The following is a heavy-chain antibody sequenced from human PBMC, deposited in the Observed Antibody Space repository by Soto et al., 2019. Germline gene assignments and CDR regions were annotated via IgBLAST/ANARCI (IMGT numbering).Heavy chain of an antibody. CDR3: EKGSGYNHGPPDN. V-gene: IGHV3-30*18. Sequence: QVQLVESGGGVVQPGRSLRLSCAASGFTFSSYDMHWVRQAPGKGLEWVEVITYDGSDKYYADSVKGRFTISRDNSKNTLYMQMNSLRPQDTAVYYCEKGSGYNHGPPDNWGQGTLVIVSS. CDR1: GFTFSSYD. CDR2: ITYDGSDK. J-gene: IGHJ4*02. D-gene: IGHD5-18*01.